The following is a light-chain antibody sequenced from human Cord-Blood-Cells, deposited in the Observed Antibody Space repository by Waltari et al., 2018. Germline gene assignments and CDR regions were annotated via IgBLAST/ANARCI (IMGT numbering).Light chain of an antibody. CDR2: EVS. CDR3: SSYTSSSTYV. Sequence: QSALTQPASVSGSPGQSITISCTGTSSYVGGYNYVSWYQQHPGKAPKLMLYEVSNRPSGVSNRFSGSKSGNTASLTISGLQAEDEADYYCSSYTSSSTYVFGTGTKVTVL. CDR1: SSYVGGYNY. J-gene: IGLJ1*01. V-gene: IGLV2-14*01.